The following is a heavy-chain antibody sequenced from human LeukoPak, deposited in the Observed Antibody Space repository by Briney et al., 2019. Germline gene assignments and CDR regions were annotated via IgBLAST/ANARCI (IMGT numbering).Heavy chain of an antibody. Sequence: GGSLRLSCAASGFTFSNYWMRWVRQAPGKGLEWVANIREDGSEKYYVDSVKGQFTISRDNAKNSLYLQMNSLRGDDTAVYYCATVAGDCSGGRCYLLRFDYWGQGTLVTVSS. J-gene: IGHJ4*02. V-gene: IGHV3-7*01. CDR3: ATVAGDCSGGRCYLLRFDY. D-gene: IGHD2-15*01. CDR2: IREDGSEK. CDR1: GFTFSNYW.